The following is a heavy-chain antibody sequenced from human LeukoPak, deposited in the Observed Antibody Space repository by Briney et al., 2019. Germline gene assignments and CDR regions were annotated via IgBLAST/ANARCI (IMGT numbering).Heavy chain of an antibody. J-gene: IGHJ4*02. V-gene: IGHV3-33*01. D-gene: IGHD3-22*01. CDR3: ARDDFAGDSSGYIDY. CDR1: GFIFSNYG. Sequence: GRSLRLSCAASGFIFSNYGMHWVRQAPGKGLEWVAVIWFDGSNQYHADAVKGRFTISRDNSKNTLYLQMSSLRAEDTALYYCARDDFAGDSSGYIDYWDQGTLVTVSS. CDR2: IWFDGSNQ.